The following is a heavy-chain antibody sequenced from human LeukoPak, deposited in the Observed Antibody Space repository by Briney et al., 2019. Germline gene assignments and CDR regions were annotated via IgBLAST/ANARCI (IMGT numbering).Heavy chain of an antibody. CDR3: ATDRGWRTSGYYLYYFEY. CDR1: GFTFSSYS. CDR2: ISSSSSTI. D-gene: IGHD3-3*01. V-gene: IGHV3-48*01. Sequence: GGSLRLSCAASGFTFSSYSMNWVRQAPGKGLEWVSYISSSSSTIYYADSVKGRFTISRDNAKNSLYLQMSSLRAEDTAVYYCATDRGWRTSGYYLYYFEYWGQGTLVTFSS. J-gene: IGHJ4*02.